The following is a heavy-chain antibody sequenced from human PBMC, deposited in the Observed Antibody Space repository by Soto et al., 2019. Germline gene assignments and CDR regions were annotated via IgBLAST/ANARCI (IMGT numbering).Heavy chain of an antibody. D-gene: IGHD3-3*01. J-gene: IGHJ6*02. CDR3: AREGRRFLEWLPSGYYGMDV. CDR1: GGSINSGGYS. CDR2: IYYSGST. V-gene: IGHV4-30-4*08. Sequence: SETLSLTCTVSGGSINSGGYSWTWIRQPPGKGLEWIGYIYYSGSTYYNPSLKSRVTISVDTSKNQFSLKLSSVTAADTAVYYCAREGRRFLEWLPSGYYGMDVWGQGTTVTVSS.